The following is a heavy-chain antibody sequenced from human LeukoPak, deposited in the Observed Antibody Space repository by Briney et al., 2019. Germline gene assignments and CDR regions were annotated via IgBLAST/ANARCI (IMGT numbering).Heavy chain of an antibody. CDR3: ARDRGERFGEYMGTFDY. V-gene: IGHV4-4*07. J-gene: IGHJ4*02. CDR2: IYTSGST. D-gene: IGHD3-10*01. CDR1: GGSISSYY. Sequence: PSETLSLTCTVSGGSISSYYWSWIRQPAGKGLEWIGRIYTSGSTNYNPSLKSRVTISVDKSKNQFSLKLSSVTAADTAVYYCARDRGERFGEYMGTFDYWGQGTLVTVSS.